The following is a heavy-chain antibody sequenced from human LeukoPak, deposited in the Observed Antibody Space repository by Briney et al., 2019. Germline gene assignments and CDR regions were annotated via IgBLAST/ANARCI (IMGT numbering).Heavy chain of an antibody. Sequence: SETLSLTCAVSGGSINTSNWWNWVRQPPGQGLEWIGEMHHSGSTHYNPSLESRVTISVDKSKNLFSLMLSSVTAADTAVYYCASRSSGWFFDHWGQGTLLTVSS. CDR2: MHHSGST. J-gene: IGHJ4*02. CDR1: GGSINTSNW. CDR3: ASRSSGWFFDH. V-gene: IGHV4-4*02. D-gene: IGHD6-19*01.